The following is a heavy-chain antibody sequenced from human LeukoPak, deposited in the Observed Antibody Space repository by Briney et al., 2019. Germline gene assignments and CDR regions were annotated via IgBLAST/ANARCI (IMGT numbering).Heavy chain of an antibody. CDR2: IRSDGSST. Sequence: GGSLRLSCAASGFSFSTYWMHWVCQAPGKGLVWVSGIRSDGSSTIYADSVKGRFTISRDNARNTLYLQVNSLRAEDTAVYYCARDSSGWGFDYWGQGSLVTVSS. D-gene: IGHD6-25*01. CDR3: ARDSSGWGFDY. V-gene: IGHV3-74*01. J-gene: IGHJ4*02. CDR1: GFSFSTYW.